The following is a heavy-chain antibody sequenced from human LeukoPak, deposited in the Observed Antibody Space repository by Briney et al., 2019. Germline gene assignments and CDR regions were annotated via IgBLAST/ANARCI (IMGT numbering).Heavy chain of an antibody. CDR3: ARVPYSRYYYYYYMDV. Sequence: GESLKISCKGSGYSFTSYWIGWVRQMPGKGLEWMGIIYPGDSDTRYSPSFQGQVTISADRSISTAYLQWSSLKASDTAMYYCARVPYSRYYYYYYMDVWGRGTTVTVSS. J-gene: IGHJ6*03. CDR1: GYSFTSYW. D-gene: IGHD2-21*01. V-gene: IGHV5-51*01. CDR2: IYPGDSDT.